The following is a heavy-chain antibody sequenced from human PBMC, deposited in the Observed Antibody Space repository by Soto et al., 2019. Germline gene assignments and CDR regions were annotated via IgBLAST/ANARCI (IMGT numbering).Heavy chain of an antibody. CDR2: IYYSGST. V-gene: IGHV4-30-4*01. J-gene: IGHJ5*02. D-gene: IGHD4-17*01. CDR3: ARATVTSNGYNWFDP. CDR1: GGSISSGDYY. Sequence: QVQLQESGPGLVKPSQTLSLTCTVSGGSISSGDYYWSWIRQPPAKSQEWIGYIYYSGSTYYNPSLKSRVTISVDTSKNQFPLKLSSVTAADTAVYYCARATVTSNGYNWFDPWGQGTLVTVSS.